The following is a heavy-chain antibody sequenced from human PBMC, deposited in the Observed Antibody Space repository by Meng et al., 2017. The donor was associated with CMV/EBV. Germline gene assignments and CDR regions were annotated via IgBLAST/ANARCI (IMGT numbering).Heavy chain of an antibody. CDR3: ARESMVRGED. Sequence: QVQRHRWGAGLLKPSETLSLTCAVYGGSFSGYYWSWIRQPPGKGLEWIGEINHSGSTNYNPSLKSRVTISVDTSKNQFSLKLSSVTAADTAVYYCARESMVRGEDWGQGTLVTVSS. CDR2: INHSGST. D-gene: IGHD3-10*01. V-gene: IGHV4-34*01. CDR1: GGSFSGYY. J-gene: IGHJ4*02.